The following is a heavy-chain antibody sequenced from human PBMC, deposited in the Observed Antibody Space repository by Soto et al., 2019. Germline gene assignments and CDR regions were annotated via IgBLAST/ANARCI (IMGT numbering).Heavy chain of an antibody. D-gene: IGHD6-13*01. Sequence: GGFLRLSCAASGFTSSNAWMSWVRQAPGKGLEWVGRIKSKTDGGTTDYAAPVKGRFTISRDDSKNTLYLQMNSLKTEDTAVYYCTTAVRYSSSWYYYYGMDVWGQGTTVTVS. CDR3: TTAVRYSSSWYYYYGMDV. V-gene: IGHV3-15*01. CDR2: IKSKTDGGTT. CDR1: GFTSSNAW. J-gene: IGHJ6*02.